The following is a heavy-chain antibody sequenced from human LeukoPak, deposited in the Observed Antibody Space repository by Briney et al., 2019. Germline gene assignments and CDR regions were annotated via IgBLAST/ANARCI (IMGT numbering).Heavy chain of an antibody. V-gene: IGHV1-18*01. J-gene: IGHJ4*02. CDR1: GYTFTSYG. CDR3: ASRRYDSSGYYYFDY. Sequence: GASVKVSCKASGYTFTSYGISWVRQAPGQGLEWMGWISAYNGNTNYAQKLQGRVTMTTDTSTSTAYMELRSLRSDDTAVYYCASRRYDSSGYYYFDYWGQGTLVTVSS. D-gene: IGHD3-22*01. CDR2: ISAYNGNT.